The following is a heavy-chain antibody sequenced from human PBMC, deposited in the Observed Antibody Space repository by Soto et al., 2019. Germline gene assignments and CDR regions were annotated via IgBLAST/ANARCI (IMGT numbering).Heavy chain of an antibody. D-gene: IGHD2-15*01. J-gene: IGHJ4*02. CDR1: GFPFSSYG. CDR3: AGGQYYFDY. Sequence: QAQLVESGGGVVQPGRSLRLSCAASGFPFSSYGMHWVRQAPGKGLEWVAHISYDGSNKHYTDYVKGRFTISRDNSKNMLYLQMSSLRAEDTAVYYCAGGQYYFDYCGQGTRVSVSS. CDR2: ISYDGSNK. V-gene: IGHV3-30*03.